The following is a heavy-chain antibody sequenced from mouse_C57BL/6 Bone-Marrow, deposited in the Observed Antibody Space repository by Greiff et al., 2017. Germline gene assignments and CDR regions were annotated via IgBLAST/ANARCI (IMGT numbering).Heavy chain of an antibody. CDR3: AREDYYDSRY. D-gene: IGHD1-1*01. J-gene: IGHJ3*01. V-gene: IGHV1-50*01. Sequence: VQLQQPGAELVKPGASVKLSCKASGYTFTSYWMQWVKQRPGQGLEWIGEIDPSDSYPNYNQKFKGKVTLTVDKSSSTAYMQVCSLTSEDSAVYYCAREDYYDSRYWGQGTLVTVSA. CDR2: IDPSDSYP. CDR1: GYTFTSYW.